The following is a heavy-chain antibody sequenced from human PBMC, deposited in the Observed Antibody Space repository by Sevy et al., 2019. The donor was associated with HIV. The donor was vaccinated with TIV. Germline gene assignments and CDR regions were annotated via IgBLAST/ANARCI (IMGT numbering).Heavy chain of an antibody. J-gene: IGHJ4*02. CDR2: IYASGST. D-gene: IGHD3-22*01. CDR3: ARGLWYYDSSGFQYYFDY. Sequence: SETLSLTCTVSRGSISNYYWSWIRQPAGKGLEWIGRIYASGSTNYNPSLKSRVTMSVDTSKNQFSLKLSSVPAADTAVYYCARGLWYYDSSGFQYYFDYWGQGTLVTVSS. V-gene: IGHV4-4*07. CDR1: RGSISNYY.